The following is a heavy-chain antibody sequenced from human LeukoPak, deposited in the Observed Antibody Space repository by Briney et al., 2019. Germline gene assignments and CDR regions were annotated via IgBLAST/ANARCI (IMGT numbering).Heavy chain of an antibody. V-gene: IGHV1-69*05. D-gene: IGHD4-23*01. CDR3: ASLPRARERWFDP. J-gene: IGHJ3*01. CDR1: GGTFSSYA. CDR2: IIPIFGTA. Sequence: SVMVSCKASGGTFSSYAISWERQAPGQRLEWMGGIIPIFGTANYAQKFQGRVTITTDESTSTAYMELSSLRSEDTAVYYCASLPRARERWFDPWGQGTMVTVSS.